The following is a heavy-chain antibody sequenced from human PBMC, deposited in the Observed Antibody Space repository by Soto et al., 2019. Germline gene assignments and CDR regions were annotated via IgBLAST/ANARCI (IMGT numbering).Heavy chain of an antibody. V-gene: IGHV2-26*01. CDR3: ARILRIAARFRYYGMDV. J-gene: IGHJ6*02. CDR2: IFSNDEK. Sequence: PVLVKPTETLTLTCTVSGFSLSNARMGVSWIRQPPGKALEWLAHIFSNDEKSYSTSLKSRLTISKDTSKSQVVLTMTNMDPVDTATYYCARILRIAARFRYYGMDVWGQGTTVTVSS. D-gene: IGHD6-6*01. CDR1: GFSLSNARMG.